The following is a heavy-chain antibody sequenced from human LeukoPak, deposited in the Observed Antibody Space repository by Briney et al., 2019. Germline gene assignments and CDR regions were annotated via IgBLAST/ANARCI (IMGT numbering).Heavy chain of an antibody. CDR2: IRSKAYGGTT. Sequence: GGSLKLSCTASGFTFGDYAMSWVRQAPGKGLEWVGLIRSKAYGGTTEYAASVKGRFTILRDDSKSIAYLQMSSLKSEDTAVYYCSRARPDYVWGSYRYPWGQGILVTVSS. CDR3: SRARPDYVWGSYRYP. J-gene: IGHJ5*02. V-gene: IGHV3-49*04. D-gene: IGHD3-16*02. CDR1: GFTFGDYA.